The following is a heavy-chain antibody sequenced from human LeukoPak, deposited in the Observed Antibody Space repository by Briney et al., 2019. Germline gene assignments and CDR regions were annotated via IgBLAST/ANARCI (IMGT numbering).Heavy chain of an antibody. CDR1: GGTFSSYA. CDR3: ARVPRDGYNYDYMDV. CDR2: ITPIFDTA. J-gene: IGHJ6*03. V-gene: IGHV1-69*05. D-gene: IGHD5-24*01. Sequence: SVKVSCKASGGTFSSYAISWVRQAPGQGLEWMGRITPIFDTASYAQKFQGRVTITTDESTSTAYMELSSLRSEDTAVYYCARVPRDGYNYDYMDVWGKGTTVTVSS.